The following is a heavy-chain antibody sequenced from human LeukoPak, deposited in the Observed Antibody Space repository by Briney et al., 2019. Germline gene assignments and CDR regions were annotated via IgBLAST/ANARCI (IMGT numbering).Heavy chain of an antibody. D-gene: IGHD6-13*01. Sequence: SLTLSCLACGFTFRSSSMNWLRQAPGKGLAGVSYISISSTTIYYADSVKGRFTISRDNAKNSLYLQMNSLSDEDTAVYYCARGLRYSSSWYNFDYLGQGTLVTVSS. V-gene: IGHV3-48*02. CDR3: ARGLRYSSSWYNFDY. CDR1: GFTFRSSS. CDR2: ISISSTTI. J-gene: IGHJ4*02.